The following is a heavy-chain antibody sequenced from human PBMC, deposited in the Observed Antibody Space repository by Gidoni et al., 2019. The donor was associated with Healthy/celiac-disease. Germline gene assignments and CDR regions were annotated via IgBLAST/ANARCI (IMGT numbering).Heavy chain of an antibody. CDR1: GGSFSGYY. Sequence: QVQLQQWGAGLLKPSETLSLTCAVYGGSFSGYYWSWIRQPPGKGLEWIGEINHSGSTNYNPSLKSRVTISVDTSKNQFSLKLSSVTAADTAVYYCARGSGAMVRGVIVRSYYYYYGMDVWGQGTTVTVSS. V-gene: IGHV4-34*01. D-gene: IGHD3-10*01. CDR3: ARGSGAMVRGVIVRSYYYYYGMDV. J-gene: IGHJ6*02. CDR2: INHSGST.